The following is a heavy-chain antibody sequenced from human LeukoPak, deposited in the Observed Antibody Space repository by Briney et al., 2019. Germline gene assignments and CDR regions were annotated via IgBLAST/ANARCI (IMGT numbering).Heavy chain of an antibody. J-gene: IGHJ4*02. CDR2: IYYSGST. CDR3: ARMGSYYYDSSGYYPFDY. CDR1: GGSISSYY. V-gene: IGHV4-59*01. D-gene: IGHD3-22*01. Sequence: SETLSLTCTVSGGSISSYYWSWIRQPPGKGLEWIGYIYYSGSTNYNPSLKSRVTISVDTSKNQFSLKLSSVTAADTAVYYCARMGSYYYDSSGYYPFDYWGQGPLDTVTS.